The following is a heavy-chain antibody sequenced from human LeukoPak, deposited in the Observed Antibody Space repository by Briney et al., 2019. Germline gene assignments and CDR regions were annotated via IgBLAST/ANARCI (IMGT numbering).Heavy chain of an antibody. Sequence: PSETLSLTCAVYGGSFSGYYWSWIRQPPGKGLEWIGEINHSGSTNYNPSLKSRVTISVDTSKNQFSLKLSSVTAADTAVYYCAREGNGDYLRYFDYWGQGTLVTASS. V-gene: IGHV4-34*01. CDR2: INHSGST. D-gene: IGHD4-17*01. J-gene: IGHJ4*02. CDR1: GGSFSGYY. CDR3: AREGNGDYLRYFDY.